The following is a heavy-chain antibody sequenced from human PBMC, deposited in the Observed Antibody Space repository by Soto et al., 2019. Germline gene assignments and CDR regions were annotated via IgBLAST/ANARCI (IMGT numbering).Heavy chain of an antibody. D-gene: IGHD3-9*01. V-gene: IGHV3-48*02. CDR1: GFTFSSYS. CDR2: ISSSSSTI. CDR3: ARIDYDILTGYSPGLDY. J-gene: IGHJ4*02. Sequence: GGSLRLSCAASGFTFSSYSMNWVRQAPGKGLEWVSYISSSSSTIYYADSVKGRFTISRDNAKNSLYLQMNSLRDEDTAVYYCARIDYDILTGYSPGLDYWGQGTLVTVSS.